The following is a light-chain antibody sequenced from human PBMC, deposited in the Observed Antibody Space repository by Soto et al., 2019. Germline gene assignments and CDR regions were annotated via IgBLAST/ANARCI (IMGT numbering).Light chain of an antibody. CDR1: SSDAGSYNY. V-gene: IGLV2-14*01. CDR2: EVS. Sequence: QSVLTQPASVSGSPGQSITISCTGTSSDAGSYNYVSWYQQHPGKAPKLTIYEVSDRPSGISSRFSGSKSGNTASLTISGLQTEDEADYYCSSYTSSSTLFGTGTKVTVL. J-gene: IGLJ1*01. CDR3: SSYTSSSTL.